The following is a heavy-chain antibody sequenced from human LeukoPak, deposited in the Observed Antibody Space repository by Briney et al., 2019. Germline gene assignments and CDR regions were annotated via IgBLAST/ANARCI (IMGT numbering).Heavy chain of an antibody. V-gene: IGHV1-2*02. Sequence: ASVKVSCKASGYTFTGYYMHWVRQAPGQGLEWMGWINPNSGGTNYAQKFQGRVTMTRDTSISTAYMQLSGLTFDDTAVYYCAKFWHSDCWGQGTLVTVSS. J-gene: IGHJ4*02. CDR1: GYTFTGYY. CDR3: AKFWHSDC. CDR2: INPNSGGT.